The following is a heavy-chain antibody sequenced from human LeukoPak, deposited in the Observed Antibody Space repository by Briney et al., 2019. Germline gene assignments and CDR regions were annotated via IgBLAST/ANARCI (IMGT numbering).Heavy chain of an antibody. CDR3: ARDGGYCSGGSCSNWFDP. V-gene: IGHV3-21*01. Sequence: PGGSLRLSCAASGFTFSSYSMNWVRQAPGKGLEWVSSISSSSSYIYYADSVKGRFTISRDNSKNTLYLQMNSLRAEDTAVYYCARDGGYCSGGSCSNWFDPWGQGTLVTVSS. CDR1: GFTFSSYS. D-gene: IGHD2-15*01. CDR2: ISSSSSYI. J-gene: IGHJ5*02.